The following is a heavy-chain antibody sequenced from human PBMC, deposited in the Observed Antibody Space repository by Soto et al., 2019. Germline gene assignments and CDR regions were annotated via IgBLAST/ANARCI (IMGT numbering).Heavy chain of an antibody. CDR2: ISSSGSTI. V-gene: IGHV3-48*01. CDR1: GFTFTTYN. CDR3: ARSPSGAHDL. J-gene: IGHJ3*01. D-gene: IGHD2-15*01. Sequence: EEQLVESGGDLVQPGGSLRLSCVASGFTFTTYNMNWVRQAPGKGLEWISFISSSGSTIYYAISVEGRFTISRDNGKNALYLQMNGLRAEDTSVYFCARSPSGAHDLWGQGTMVTVSS.